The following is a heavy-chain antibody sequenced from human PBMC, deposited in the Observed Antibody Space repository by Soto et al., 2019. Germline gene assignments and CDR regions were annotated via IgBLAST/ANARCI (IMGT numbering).Heavy chain of an antibody. V-gene: IGHV4-31*03. CDR1: GGSISSGGYY. J-gene: IGHJ4*02. CDR3: ARLPRIAVAGRRDY. CDR2: IYYSGST. Sequence: QVQLQESGPGLVKPSQTLSLTCTVSGGSISSGGYYWSWIRQHPGKGLEWIGYIYYSGSTYYNPSLKSRVTRSVDTSQNQLPLKLSSVTAADTAVYYCARLPRIAVAGRRDYWGQGTLVTVSS. D-gene: IGHD6-19*01.